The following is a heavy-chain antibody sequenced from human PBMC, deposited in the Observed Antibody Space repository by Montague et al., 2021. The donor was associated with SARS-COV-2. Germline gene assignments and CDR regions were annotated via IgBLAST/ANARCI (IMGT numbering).Heavy chain of an antibody. J-gene: IGHJ3*02. D-gene: IGHD2-15*01. V-gene: IGHV4-59*01. Sequence: TLSLTCTVSGGSISTYYWSWIRQSPRKGLEWIGYIYYSGNPNYNPSLTSRLSMSVDTSKNQFSLELSSVTAADTAVFFCAGGKGRSPDAFDIWGQGITVTVSS. CDR1: GGSISTYY. CDR3: AGGKGRSPDAFDI. CDR2: IYYSGNP.